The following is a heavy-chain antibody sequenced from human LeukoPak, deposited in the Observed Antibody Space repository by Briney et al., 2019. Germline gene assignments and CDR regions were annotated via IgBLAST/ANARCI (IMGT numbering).Heavy chain of an antibody. CDR1: GGSFSGYY. J-gene: IGHJ4*02. Sequence: SETLSLTCAVYGGSFSGYYWSWIRQPPGKGLEWIGEINHSGSTNYNPSLKSRVTISVDTSKNQFSLKLSSVTAADTAVYYCARSARGAGGSYGADYWGQGTLVTVSS. D-gene: IGHD1-26*01. CDR2: INHSGST. V-gene: IGHV4-34*01. CDR3: ARSARGAGGSYGADY.